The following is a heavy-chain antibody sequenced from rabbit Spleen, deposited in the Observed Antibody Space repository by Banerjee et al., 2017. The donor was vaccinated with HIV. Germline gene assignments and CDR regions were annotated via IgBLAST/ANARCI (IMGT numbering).Heavy chain of an antibody. Sequence: EQLEESGGGLVKPEGSLTLTCKASGVSFSDKDVMCWVRQAPGKGLEWIACINIVTGKSVYASWAKGRFVMSRTSSTTVTLQMTSLTAADTATYVCARGDVYGNHGYDLWGQGTLVTVS. CDR3: ARGDVYGNHGYDL. V-gene: IGHV1S45*01. J-gene: IGHJ4*01. CDR1: GVSFSDKDV. CDR2: INIVTGKS. D-gene: IGHD6-1*01.